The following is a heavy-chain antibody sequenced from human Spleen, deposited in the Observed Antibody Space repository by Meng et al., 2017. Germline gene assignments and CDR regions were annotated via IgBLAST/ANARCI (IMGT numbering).Heavy chain of an antibody. J-gene: IGHJ4*02. D-gene: IGHD6-19*01. CDR1: GYTFTSYA. CDR3: ARGPYSSGFPTIDY. V-gene: IGHV1-3*04. CDR2: IDTGNGDT. Sequence: QVQLVQSGAEVKKPGASVKVSCQASGYTFTSYAMQWVRQAPGQRLEWMGWIDTGNGDTKYSQNLQGRVTITRDTSARIAYMELNSLTSEDTAVYYCARGPYSSGFPTIDYWGQGTLVTVSS.